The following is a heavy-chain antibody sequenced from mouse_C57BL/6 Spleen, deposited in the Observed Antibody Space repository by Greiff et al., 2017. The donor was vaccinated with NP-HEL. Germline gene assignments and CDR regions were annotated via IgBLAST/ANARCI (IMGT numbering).Heavy chain of an antibody. CDR1: GFTFSDYY. CDR2: INYDGSST. CDR3: ARDGGDYDAGYYAMDY. D-gene: IGHD2-4*01. J-gene: IGHJ4*01. Sequence: EVQLVESEGGLVQPGSSMKLSCTASGFTFSDYYMAWVRQVPEKGLEWVANINYDGSSTYYLDSLKSRFIISRDNAKNILYLQMSSLKSEDTATYYCARDGGDYDAGYYAMDYWGQGTSVTVSS. V-gene: IGHV5-16*01.